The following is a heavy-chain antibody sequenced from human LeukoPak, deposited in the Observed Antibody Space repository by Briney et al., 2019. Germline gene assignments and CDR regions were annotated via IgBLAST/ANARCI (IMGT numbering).Heavy chain of an antibody. D-gene: IGHD3-22*01. CDR1: GFTFTTYD. CDR2: IIGSGGST. J-gene: IGHJ4*02. Sequence: GGSLRLSCAASGFTFTTYDMSWVRQAPGKGLEWVSAIIGSGGSTYYADSVKGRFTISRDNSKNTLYLQMNSLRAEDTAVYYCAKGTYYYDSSGYYGGYYFDYWGQGTLVTVSS. CDR3: AKGTYYYDSSGYYGGYYFDY. V-gene: IGHV3-23*01.